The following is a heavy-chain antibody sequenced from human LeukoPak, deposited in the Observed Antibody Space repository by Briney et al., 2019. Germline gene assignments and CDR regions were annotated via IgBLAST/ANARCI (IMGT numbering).Heavy chain of an antibody. V-gene: IGHV3-48*03. CDR3: AKDAPWARDPHWYFDL. CDR1: GFTFSSYE. Sequence: PGGSLRLSCAASGFTFSSYEMNWVRQAPGKGLEWVSYISSSGSTIYYADSVKGRFTISRDNAKNSLYLQMNSLRAEDTAVYYCAKDAPWARDPHWYFDLWGRGTLVTVSS. CDR2: ISSSGSTI. J-gene: IGHJ2*01.